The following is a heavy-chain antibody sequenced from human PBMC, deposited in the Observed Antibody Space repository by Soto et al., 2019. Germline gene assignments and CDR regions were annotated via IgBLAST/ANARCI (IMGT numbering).Heavy chain of an antibody. CDR1: GYTFTSYD. CDR2: MNPNSGNT. V-gene: IGHV1-8*01. J-gene: IGHJ3*02. CDR3: ARGLDHYYGSGSYSDAFDI. D-gene: IGHD3-10*01. Sequence: ASVKVSCKASGYTFTSYDINWVRQATGQGLEWMGWMNPNSGNTGYAQKFQGRVTMTRHTSISTAYMELSSLRSEDTAVYYCARGLDHYYGSGSYSDAFDIWGQGTMVTVSS.